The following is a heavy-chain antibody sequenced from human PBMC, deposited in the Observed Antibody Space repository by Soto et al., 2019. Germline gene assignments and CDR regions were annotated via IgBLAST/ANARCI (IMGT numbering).Heavy chain of an antibody. CDR1: GGSISSYY. V-gene: IGHV4-59*01. CDR3: ARAVAGPLGMDV. CDR2: IYYSGST. Sequence: PSETLSLTCTVSGGSISSYYWSWIRQPPGKGLEWIGYIYYSGSTNYNPSLKSRVTISVDTSKNQFSLKLSSVTAADTAVYYCARAVAGPLGMDVWGQGTTVTVYS. J-gene: IGHJ6*02. D-gene: IGHD6-19*01.